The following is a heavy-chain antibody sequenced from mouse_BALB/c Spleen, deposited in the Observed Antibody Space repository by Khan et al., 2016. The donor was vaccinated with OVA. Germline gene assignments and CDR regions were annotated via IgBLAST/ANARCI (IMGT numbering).Heavy chain of an antibody. CDR2: ISYSGSA. CDR1: GYSITSNYA. D-gene: IGHD1-1*01. V-gene: IGHV3-2*02. J-gene: IGHJ4*01. CDR3: ARTNYYGYAGDY. Sequence: EVKLEESGPGLVKPSQSLSLSCTVTGYSITSNYAWNWIRQFPGNKLEWMVYISYSGSASYNPSLKSRIPITRDTSKHQFFLPMNSVTTEDTAAYYCARTNYYGYAGDYWGQGTTVTVSS.